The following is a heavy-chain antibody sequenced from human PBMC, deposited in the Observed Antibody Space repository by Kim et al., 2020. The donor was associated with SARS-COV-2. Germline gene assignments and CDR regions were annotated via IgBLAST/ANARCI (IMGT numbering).Heavy chain of an antibody. CDR1: GYTFTDLY. CDR2: INPDSGDT. Sequence: ASVKVSCKASGYTFTDLYIHWVRQAPGQGLEWMGWINPDSGDTNYAPKFQGRVTMTRHGSVNTAYIELSRLKSDDTAIYYCERSGFDYWGQGTLVTVSS. J-gene: IGHJ4*02. CDR3: ERSGFDY. V-gene: IGHV1-2*02.